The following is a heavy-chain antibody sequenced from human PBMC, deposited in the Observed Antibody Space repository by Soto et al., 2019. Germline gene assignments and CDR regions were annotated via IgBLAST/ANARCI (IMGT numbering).Heavy chain of an antibody. CDR1: GFTFSSYG. Sequence: EMQLVESGGGLVKPGGSLRLSCAASGFTFSSYGINWVRQAPGQGLEWVSSISSGGYVKYYADSVKGRFTISRDNAKNSLFLQMDSMRVEDKGVYYCVRFGTANWFDPWGHVTVVTVSS. V-gene: IGHV3-21*01. CDR2: ISSGGYVK. J-gene: IGHJ5*02. CDR3: VRFGTANWFDP. D-gene: IGHD3-16*01.